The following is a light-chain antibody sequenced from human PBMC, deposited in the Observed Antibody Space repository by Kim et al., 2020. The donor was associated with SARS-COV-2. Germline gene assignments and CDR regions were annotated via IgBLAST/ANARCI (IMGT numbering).Light chain of an antibody. J-gene: IGLJ2*01. CDR1: TSNIGGNH. V-gene: IGLV1-44*01. Sequence: GQTVTISCTGSTSNIGGNHVNWYQQLPGTAPRLLIYVNDQRPSGVPDRFSGSKSGTSASLAISGLQSEDETDYYCAVWDDSLNGWIFGGGTQLTVL. CDR2: VND. CDR3: AVWDDSLNGWI.